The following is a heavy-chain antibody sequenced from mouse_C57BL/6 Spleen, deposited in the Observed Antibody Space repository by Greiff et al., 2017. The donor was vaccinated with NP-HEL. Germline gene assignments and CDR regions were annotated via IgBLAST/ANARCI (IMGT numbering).Heavy chain of an antibody. CDR3: ARSLTGDY. J-gene: IGHJ2*01. V-gene: IGHV1-82*01. CDR2: IYPGDGDT. Sequence: VQLQQSGPELVKPGASVKISCKASGYAFSSSWMNWVKQRPGKGLEWIGRIYPGDGDTNYNGKFKGKATLTADKSSSTAYMQLSSLTSEDSAVYFCARSLTGDYWGQGTTLTVSS. CDR1: GYAFSSSW. D-gene: IGHD4-1*01.